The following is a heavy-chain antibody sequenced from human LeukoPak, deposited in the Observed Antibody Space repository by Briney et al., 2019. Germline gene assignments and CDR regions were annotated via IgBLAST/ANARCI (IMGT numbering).Heavy chain of an antibody. CDR1: GGSISSYY. V-gene: IGHV4-59*08. Sequence: SETLSLTCTVSGGSISSYYWSWIRQPPGKGLEWIGYIYYSGSTNYNPSLKSRVTISVDTSKNQFSLKLSSVTAADTAVYYCARHSHMTMVRGDKTAPFDYWGQGTLVTVSS. CDR2: IYYSGST. J-gene: IGHJ4*02. CDR3: ARHSHMTMVRGDKTAPFDY. D-gene: IGHD3-10*01.